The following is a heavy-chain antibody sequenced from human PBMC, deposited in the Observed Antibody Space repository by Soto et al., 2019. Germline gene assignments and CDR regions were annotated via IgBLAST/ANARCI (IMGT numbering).Heavy chain of an antibody. J-gene: IGHJ3*02. CDR3: ARRNDYGTLGAFDI. D-gene: IGHD4-17*01. Sequence: SETMSLTCTVSGGSISSSSYYWGWIRQPPGKGLEWIGSIYYSGSTYYNPSLKSRVTISVDTSKNQFSLKLSSVTAADTAVYYCARRNDYGTLGAFDIWGQGTMVTVSS. V-gene: IGHV4-39*01. CDR2: IYYSGST. CDR1: GGSISSSSYY.